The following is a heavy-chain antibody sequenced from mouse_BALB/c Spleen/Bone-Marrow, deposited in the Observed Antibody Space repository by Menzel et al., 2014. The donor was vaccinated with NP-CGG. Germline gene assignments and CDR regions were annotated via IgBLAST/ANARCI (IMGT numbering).Heavy chain of an antibody. CDR3: ARTYRPYALDY. V-gene: IGHV5-4*02. CDR2: ISDGGDYT. CDR1: GFTFSDYY. D-gene: IGHD2-14*01. Sequence: EVKLMESGGGLVKPGGSLKLSCAASGFTFSDYYMYWVRQTPDRRLEWVATISDGGDYTDYPDNAKGRFTISRDNAKNTLYLQMSSLKSEDTAMYYCARTYRPYALDYWGQGTSVTVSS. J-gene: IGHJ4*01.